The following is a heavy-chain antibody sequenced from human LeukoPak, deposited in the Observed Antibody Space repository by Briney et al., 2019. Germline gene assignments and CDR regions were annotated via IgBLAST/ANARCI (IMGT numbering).Heavy chain of an antibody. CDR3: ARDLYIVVVPAGYWYFDL. D-gene: IGHD2-2*01. CDR1: GGSISSSNW. Sequence: SETLSLTYAVSGGSISSSNWWSWVRQPPGKGLEWIGEIYHSGSTNYNPSLKSRVTISVDKSKNQFSLKLSSVTAADTAVYYCARDLYIVVVPAGYWYFDLWGRGTLVTVSS. J-gene: IGHJ2*01. CDR2: IYHSGST. V-gene: IGHV4-4*02.